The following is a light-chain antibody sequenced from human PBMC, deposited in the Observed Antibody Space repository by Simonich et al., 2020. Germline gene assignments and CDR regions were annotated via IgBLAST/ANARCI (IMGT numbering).Light chain of an antibody. CDR1: SSDGGGYNY. V-gene: IGLV2-14*01. J-gene: IGLJ3*02. CDR3: CSYAGSYTLV. Sequence: QSALTQPASVSGSPGQSITISCTGTSSDGGGYNYVSWYQQHPGKAPKLMIYDVSKRPSGVSNRFSGSKSGNTASLTISGLQAEDEADYYCCSYAGSYTLVFGGGTKLTVL. CDR2: DVS.